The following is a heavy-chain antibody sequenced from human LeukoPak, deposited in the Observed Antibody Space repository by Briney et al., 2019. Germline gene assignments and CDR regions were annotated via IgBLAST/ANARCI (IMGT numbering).Heavy chain of an antibody. D-gene: IGHD3-22*01. J-gene: IGHJ4*02. CDR3: ASATFSYYYDSSGYYELDY. V-gene: IGHV4-59*01. CDR1: GGSISSYY. CDR2: IYYSGST. Sequence: PSETLSLTCTVSGGSISSYYWSWIRQPPGKGLEWIGYIYYSGSTNYNPSLKSRVAISVAKNQFSLKLSSVTAADTAVYYCASATFSYYYDSSGYYELDYWGQGTLVTVSS.